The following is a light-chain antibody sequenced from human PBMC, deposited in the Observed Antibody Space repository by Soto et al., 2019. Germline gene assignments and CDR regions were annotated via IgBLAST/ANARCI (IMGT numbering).Light chain of an antibody. V-gene: IGKV3-15*01. CDR3: QQYYNTPRT. Sequence: EIVMTQSPATLSVSPGERATLSCRASQSVSSNLAWYQQKPGQAPSLLIYGASTRATGTPARFSGSGSGTEFTLTISSLQAEDVAVYFCQQYYNTPRTFGQGTKVDIK. CDR1: QSVSSN. CDR2: GAS. J-gene: IGKJ1*01.